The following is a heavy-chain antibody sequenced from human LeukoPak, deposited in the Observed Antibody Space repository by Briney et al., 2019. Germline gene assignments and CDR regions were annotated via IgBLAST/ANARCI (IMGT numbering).Heavy chain of an antibody. CDR2: TYYRSTWYN. J-gene: IGHJ5*02. Sequence: HSQTLSLTCVISGDSVSSNSAAWNWIRQSPSRGLEWLGRTYYRSTWYNDYAVSVRGRITVNPDTSKNQFSLHLNSVTPEDTAVYYCARRLTQYDCFDPWGQGILVTVSS. CDR1: GDSVSSNSAA. D-gene: IGHD2-2*01. CDR3: ARRLTQYDCFDP. V-gene: IGHV6-1*01.